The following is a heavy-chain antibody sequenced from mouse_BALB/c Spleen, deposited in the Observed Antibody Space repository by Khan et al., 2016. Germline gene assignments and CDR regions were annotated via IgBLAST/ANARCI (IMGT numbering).Heavy chain of an antibody. D-gene: IGHD2-1*01. CDR1: GYTFTDYN. Sequence: VQLQQSGPELVKPGASVKISCKASGYTFTDYNMHWVKQSHGKSLEWIGYIFPYNGGAGYKQKFKNKATLTVGNSSSTAYMELRTLTSEDSAVYYCARRGNSGYYYAMDYWGQGTSVTVSS. V-gene: IGHV1S29*02. CDR3: ARRGNSGYYYAMDY. CDR2: IFPYNGGA. J-gene: IGHJ4*01.